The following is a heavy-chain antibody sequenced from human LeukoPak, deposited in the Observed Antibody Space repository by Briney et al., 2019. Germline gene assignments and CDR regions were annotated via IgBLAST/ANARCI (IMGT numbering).Heavy chain of an antibody. J-gene: IGHJ3*02. CDR3: ARLPGCSGADCFRAFDI. D-gene: IGHD2-21*02. CDR1: DDSISSYY. Sequence: SETLSLTCTVSDDSISSYYWIWIRQPPGKGLEWIGYTHHSGSANYNPSLRSRTTMSVDTSKNHFSLSLTSVTAADTAVYYCARLPGCSGADCFRAFDIWGQGTMVTVSS. V-gene: IGHV4-59*08. CDR2: THHSGSA.